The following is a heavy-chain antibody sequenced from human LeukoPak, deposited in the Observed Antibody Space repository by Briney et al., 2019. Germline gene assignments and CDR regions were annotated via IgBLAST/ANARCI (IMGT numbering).Heavy chain of an antibody. CDR2: INHSGST. V-gene: IGHV4-34*01. D-gene: IGHD3-3*01. Sequence: GSLSLSCASSGFTFSDYYMSWIRQPPGKGLEWIGEINHSGSTNYNPSLKSRATISVDTSKNQFSLKLSSLTAADTAVYYCARVTTRITIFGVVTPTGFDYWGQGTLVTVSS. CDR1: GFTFSDYY. J-gene: IGHJ4*02. CDR3: ARVTTRITIFGVVTPTGFDY.